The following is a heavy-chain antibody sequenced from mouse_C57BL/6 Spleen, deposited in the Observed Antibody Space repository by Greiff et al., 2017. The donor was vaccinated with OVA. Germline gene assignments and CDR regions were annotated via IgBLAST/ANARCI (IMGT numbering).Heavy chain of an antibody. Sequence: QVQLQQPGAELVRPGSSVKLSCKASGYTFTSYWMHWVKQRPIQGLEWIGNIDPSGSETHYNQKFKDKATLTVDKSSSTAYMQLSSLTSEDSAVYYCASDYYGSSYPWFAYWGQGTLVTVSA. J-gene: IGHJ3*01. V-gene: IGHV1-52*01. CDR3: ASDYYGSSYPWFAY. CDR2: IDPSGSET. D-gene: IGHD1-1*01. CDR1: GYTFTSYW.